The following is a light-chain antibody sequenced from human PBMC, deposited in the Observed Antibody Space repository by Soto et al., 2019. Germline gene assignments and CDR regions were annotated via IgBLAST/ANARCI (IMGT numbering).Light chain of an antibody. CDR3: QQYDATPRT. CDR1: QGISSA. CDR2: DAS. J-gene: IGKJ1*01. Sequence: AIQLTQSPSSLSASVGDRVTITCRASQGISSALAWYQQKPGKAAKLLIYDASSLESGVPSRFSGSGSGTDFPLTTSSLQHEDFAVYYCQQYDATPRTFGQGTKVDIK. V-gene: IGKV1-13*02.